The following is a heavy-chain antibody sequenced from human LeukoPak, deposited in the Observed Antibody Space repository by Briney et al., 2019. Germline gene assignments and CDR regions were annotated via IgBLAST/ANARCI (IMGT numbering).Heavy chain of an antibody. V-gene: IGHV3-48*03. Sequence: GGSLRLSCAASGCTFRRFEMNWVRQAPGKGLEWISYISSSGSTIYYADSVKGRLTISRDTAKNSLYLQMNSLRAEDTAVYYCASPNWGLHGMDVWGQGTTVTVSS. CDR1: GCTFRRFE. D-gene: IGHD7-27*01. CDR3: ASPNWGLHGMDV. CDR2: ISSSGSTI. J-gene: IGHJ6*02.